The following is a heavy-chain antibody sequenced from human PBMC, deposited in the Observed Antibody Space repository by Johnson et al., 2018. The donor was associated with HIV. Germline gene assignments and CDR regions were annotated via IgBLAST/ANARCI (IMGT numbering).Heavy chain of an antibody. D-gene: IGHD2/OR15-2a*01. V-gene: IGHV3-11*04. CDR1: GFTFSDYY. CDR3: ARRLSPDSFDI. Sequence: QVQLVESGGGLVKPGGSLRLSCAASGFTFSDYYMGWIRQAPGKGLAWVSSISRSAISFYYADSVKGRFTISRDNAKNSVYLQMNNLRAEDTAVYYCARRLSPDSFDIWGQGTMVTVSS. J-gene: IGHJ3*02. CDR2: ISRSAISF.